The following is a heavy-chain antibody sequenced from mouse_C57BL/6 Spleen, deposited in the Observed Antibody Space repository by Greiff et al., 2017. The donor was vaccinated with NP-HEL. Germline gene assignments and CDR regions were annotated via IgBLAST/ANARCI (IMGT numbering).Heavy chain of an antibody. CDR3: TRGAQATDAMDY. CDR1: GFTFSSYA. Sequence: EVQRLESGEGLVKPGGSLKLSCAASGFTFSSYAMSWVRQTPEKRLEWVAYISSGGDYIYYADTVKGRFTISRDNARNTLYLQMSSLKSEDTAMYYCTRGAQATDAMDYWGQGTSVTVSS. D-gene: IGHD3-2*02. V-gene: IGHV5-9-1*02. J-gene: IGHJ4*01. CDR2: ISSGGDYI.